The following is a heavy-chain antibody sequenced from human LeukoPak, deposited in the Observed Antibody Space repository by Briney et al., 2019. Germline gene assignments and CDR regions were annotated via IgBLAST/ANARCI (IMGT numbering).Heavy chain of an antibody. Sequence: SVKVSCKASGGTFSSYAISWVRQAPGQGLEWMGRIIPILGIANYAQKFQGRITITADKSTSTAYMELSSLRSEDTAVYYCATGPRGYSYGNWFDPWGQGTLVTVSS. CDR1: GGTFSSYA. CDR2: IIPILGIA. V-gene: IGHV1-69*04. D-gene: IGHD5-18*01. CDR3: ATGPRGYSYGNWFDP. J-gene: IGHJ5*02.